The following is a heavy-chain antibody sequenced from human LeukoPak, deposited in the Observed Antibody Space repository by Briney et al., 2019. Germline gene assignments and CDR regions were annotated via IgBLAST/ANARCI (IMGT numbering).Heavy chain of an antibody. CDR3: ARELFGLGAFDI. Sequence: PGGSLRLSCAASGFTFSSYSMNWVRQAPGKWLEWVSSISSSSSYIYYADSVKGRFTISRDNAKNSLYLQMNSLRAEDTAVYYCARELFGLGAFDIWGQGTMVTVSS. CDR1: GFTFSSYS. V-gene: IGHV3-21*01. D-gene: IGHD3-10*02. CDR2: ISSSSSYI. J-gene: IGHJ3*02.